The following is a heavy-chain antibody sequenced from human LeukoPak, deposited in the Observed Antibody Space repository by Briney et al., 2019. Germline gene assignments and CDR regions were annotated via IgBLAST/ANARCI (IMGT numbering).Heavy chain of an antibody. CDR2: IYSGGST. V-gene: IGHV3-53*01. Sequence: GGSLRLSCAASGFTVSSNYMSWVRQAPGKGLEWVSVIYSGGSTYYADSVKGRFTISRDNSKNTLYLQMNNLRAGDTAVYYCARAVAGTHWFDPWGQGTLVAVSS. CDR1: GFTVSSNY. J-gene: IGHJ5*02. CDR3: ARAVAGTHWFDP. D-gene: IGHD6-19*01.